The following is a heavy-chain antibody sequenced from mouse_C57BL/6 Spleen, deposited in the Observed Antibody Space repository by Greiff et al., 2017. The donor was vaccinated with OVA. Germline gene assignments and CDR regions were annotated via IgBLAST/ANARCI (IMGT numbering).Heavy chain of an antibody. Sequence: QVQLQQSGAELVRPGASVTLSCKASGYKFTDYEMHWVKQTPVHGLEWIGAIDPETGGTAYNQKFKGKAILTADTSSSTAYMALRSLTSEDSAVYYCIPQDDWGQGTTLTVSS. V-gene: IGHV1-15*01. CDR3: IPQDD. CDR2: IDPETGGT. CDR1: GYKFTDYE. J-gene: IGHJ2*01.